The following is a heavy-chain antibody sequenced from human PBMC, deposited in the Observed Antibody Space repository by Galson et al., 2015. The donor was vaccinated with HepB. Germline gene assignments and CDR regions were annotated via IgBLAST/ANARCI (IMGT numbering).Heavy chain of an antibody. CDR2: ISSSSSTI. CDR3: AYSHIAAAVLFDP. CDR1: GFTFSSYS. D-gene: IGHD6-13*01. V-gene: IGHV3-48*01. J-gene: IGHJ5*02. Sequence: SLRLSCAASGFTFSSYSMNWVRQAPGKGLEWVSYISSSSSTIYYADSVKGRVTISRDNAKNSLYLQMNSLRAEDTAVYYCAYSHIAAAVLFDPWGQGTLVTVSS.